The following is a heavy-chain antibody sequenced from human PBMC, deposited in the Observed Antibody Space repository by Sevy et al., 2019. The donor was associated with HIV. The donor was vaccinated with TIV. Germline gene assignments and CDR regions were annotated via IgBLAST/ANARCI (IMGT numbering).Heavy chain of an antibody. CDR1: GFTFRNYA. CDR2: IGGSGDAT. D-gene: IGHD2-2*01. CDR3: AKSDAFCSGTSCYFDY. V-gene: IGHV3-23*01. Sequence: EGSLRLSCAASGFTFRNYAMSWVRQAPGKGLEWVSAIGGSGDATYYADSVKGRFTISRDNSRNTLYLQMNSLRAEDTAVYSCAKSDAFCSGTSCYFDYWGQGTLVTVSS. J-gene: IGHJ4*02.